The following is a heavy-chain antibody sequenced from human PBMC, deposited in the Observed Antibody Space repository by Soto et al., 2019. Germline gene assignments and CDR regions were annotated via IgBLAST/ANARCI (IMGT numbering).Heavy chain of an antibody. Sequence: QVQLQQWGAGLLKPSETLSLTCAVYGGSFSGYYWSWIRQPPGKGLEWIGEINHSGSTNYNPSLKSRVTISVDTSKNQFSLKLSSVTAADTAVYYCVRGVYPDHTGGWFDPWGQRTLVTVSS. J-gene: IGHJ5*02. CDR1: GGSFSGYY. D-gene: IGHD1-20*01. CDR2: INHSGST. V-gene: IGHV4-34*01. CDR3: VRGVYPDHTGGWFDP.